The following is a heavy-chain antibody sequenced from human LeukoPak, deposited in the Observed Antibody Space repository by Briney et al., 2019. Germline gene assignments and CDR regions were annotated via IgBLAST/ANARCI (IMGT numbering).Heavy chain of an antibody. Sequence: GRSLRLSCAAAGFTFSSYGFHCVRQAAGKGLEWVAVILSDGNNRNYAGSVKGPFTISRDNSKNTLYLQMNSLRAEDTAVYYCARARPDYGDYGRSLDVWGKGTTVTVSS. V-gene: IGHV3-33*01. CDR2: ILSDGNNR. D-gene: IGHD4-17*01. J-gene: IGHJ6*03. CDR1: GFTFSSYG. CDR3: ARARPDYGDYGRSLDV.